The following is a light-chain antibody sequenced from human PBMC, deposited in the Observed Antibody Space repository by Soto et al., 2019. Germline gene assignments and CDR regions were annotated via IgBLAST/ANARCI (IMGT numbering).Light chain of an antibody. CDR2: EVT. CDR3: SSYAGSNNFGV. CDR1: SSDVGGYNS. V-gene: IGLV2-8*01. J-gene: IGLJ2*01. Sequence: QSALTQPPSASGSPGQSATISCTGTSSDVGGYNSVSWYQQHPGKAPKLMIYEVTKRPSGVPDRFSGSKSGNTASLTVSGLQAEDEADYYCSSYAGSNNFGVFGGGTKLTVL.